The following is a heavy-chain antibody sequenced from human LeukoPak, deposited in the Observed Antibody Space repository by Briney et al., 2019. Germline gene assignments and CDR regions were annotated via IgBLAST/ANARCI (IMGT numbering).Heavy chain of an antibody. CDR3: ASSVQFGELHPDYYYYYYMDV. CDR1: GGTFSSYA. J-gene: IGHJ6*03. Sequence: SVKVSCKASGGTFSSYAISWVRQAPGQGLEWMGGIIPIFGTANYAQKFQGRVTITTDESTSTAYMELSSLRSEDTAVYYCASSVQFGELHPDYYYYYYMDVWGKGTTVTVSS. V-gene: IGHV1-69*05. D-gene: IGHD3-10*01. CDR2: IIPIFGTA.